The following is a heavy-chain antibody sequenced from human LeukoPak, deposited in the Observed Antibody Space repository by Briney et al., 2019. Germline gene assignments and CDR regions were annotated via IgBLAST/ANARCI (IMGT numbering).Heavy chain of an antibody. D-gene: IGHD3-3*01. J-gene: IGHJ4*02. CDR2: LSSDGNTK. CDR1: GFIFSNFP. CDR3: VRDFILGFPDYFDS. V-gene: IGHV3-30-3*01. Sequence: GGSLRLSCEASGFIFSNFPLHWVRQTPDKGLECVALLSSDGNTKYYTGSVRGRFTVSRDNSMNTVYLQMNSLRVEDTAVYYCVRDFILGFPDYFDSWGKGTLVTVSS.